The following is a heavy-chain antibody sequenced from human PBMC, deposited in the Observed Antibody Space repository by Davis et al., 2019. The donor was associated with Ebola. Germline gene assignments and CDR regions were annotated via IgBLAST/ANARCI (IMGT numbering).Heavy chain of an antibody. CDR1: GFTFGDRP. J-gene: IGHJ4*02. Sequence: GESLKISCTASGFTFGDRPMSWFRQAPGKGLEWVGFIRSNTFGGTTEYAASVKGRFTISRLDSRSMAYLEMNSLRAEDTAVYYCAREMTHCGGDCHDYWGQGTLVTVSS. D-gene: IGHD2-21*01. V-gene: IGHV3-49*03. CDR3: AREMTHCGGDCHDY. CDR2: IRSNTFGGTT.